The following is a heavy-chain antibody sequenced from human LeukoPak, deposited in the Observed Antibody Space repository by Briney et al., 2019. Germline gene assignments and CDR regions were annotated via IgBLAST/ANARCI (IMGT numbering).Heavy chain of an antibody. Sequence: SETLSLTCTVSGYSISSGYYWGWIRQPPGKGLEWIGSINHSGSTYYNPSLKSRVTIALDTSENQFSLELSSVTAADPAVYYCAKASRGFNYDKSTYYYGAFDIWGQGTMVTVSS. V-gene: IGHV4-38-2*02. CDR3: AKASRGFNYDKSTYYYGAFDI. CDR1: GYSISSGYY. CDR2: INHSGST. J-gene: IGHJ3*02. D-gene: IGHD3-22*01.